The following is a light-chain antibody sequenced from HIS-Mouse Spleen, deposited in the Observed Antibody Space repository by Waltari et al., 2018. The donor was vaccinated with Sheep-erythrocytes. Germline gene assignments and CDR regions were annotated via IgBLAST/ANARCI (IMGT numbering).Light chain of an antibody. CDR1: SSEVGSYNL. CDR2: EGS. J-gene: IGLJ3*02. Sequence: GQSITISCTGTSSEVGSYNLVSWYQQHPGKAPKLMIYEGSKRPSGVSNRFSGSKSGNTASLTISGLQAEDEADYYCCSYAGSSTPWVFGGGTKLTVL. CDR3: CSYAGSSTPWV. V-gene: IGLV2-23*01.